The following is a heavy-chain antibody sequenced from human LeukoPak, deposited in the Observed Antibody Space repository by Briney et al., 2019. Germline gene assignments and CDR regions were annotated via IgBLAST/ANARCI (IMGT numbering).Heavy chain of an antibody. J-gene: IGHJ4*02. CDR2: IYHSGST. V-gene: IGHV4-31*03. D-gene: IGHD5-12*01. CDR3: ARSLWATVIYY. CDR1: GGSISSGGYY. Sequence: PSETLSLTCTVSGGSISSGGYYWSWIRQHPGKGLEWIGYIYHSGSTYYNPSLKSRVTISVDTSKNQFSLKLSSVTAADTAVYYCARSLWATVIYYWGQGTLVTVSS.